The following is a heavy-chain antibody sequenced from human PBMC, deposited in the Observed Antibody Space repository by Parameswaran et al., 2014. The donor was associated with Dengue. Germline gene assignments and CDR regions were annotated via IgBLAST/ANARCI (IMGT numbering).Heavy chain of an antibody. CDR2: INPNSGGT. V-gene: IGHV1-2*02. J-gene: IGHJ4*02. D-gene: IGHD2-15*01. Sequence: WVRQAPGQGLEWMGWINPNSGGTNYAQKFQGRVTMTRDTSISTAYMELSRLRSDDTAVYYCAREAVEGGAFDYWGQGTLVTVSS. CDR3: AREAVEGGAFDY.